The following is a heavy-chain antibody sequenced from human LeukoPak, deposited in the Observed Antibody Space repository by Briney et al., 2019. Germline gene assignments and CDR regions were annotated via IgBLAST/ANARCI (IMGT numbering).Heavy chain of an antibody. J-gene: IGHJ5*02. CDR2: INPSGGST. D-gene: IGHD1-7*01. CDR3: ARRTYNWNYGRGVWFDP. CDR1: GYTFTSYY. V-gene: IGHV1-46*01. Sequence: ASVKVSCKASGYTFTSYYMHWVRQAPGQGLEWMGIINPSGGSTSYAQKFQGRVTMTRDMSTSTVYMELSSLRSEDTAVYYCARRTYNWNYGRGVWFDPWGQGTLVNVSS.